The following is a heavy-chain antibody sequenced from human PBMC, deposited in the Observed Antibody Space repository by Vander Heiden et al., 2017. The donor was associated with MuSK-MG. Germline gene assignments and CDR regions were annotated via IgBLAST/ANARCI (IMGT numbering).Heavy chain of an antibody. J-gene: IGHJ4*02. CDR1: GFTFSSYN. Sequence: EVQLVESGGGLVQPGGSLRLSCAASGFTFSSYNMNWVRQAPGKGLEWVSYITRSSSAIDYADSVKGRFTISRDNAKNSLYLKMNSLRAEDTAVYYCAKDGNAAYWGQGTLVTVSS. CDR2: ITRSSSAI. CDR3: AKDGNAAY. D-gene: IGHD2-15*01. V-gene: IGHV3-48*01.